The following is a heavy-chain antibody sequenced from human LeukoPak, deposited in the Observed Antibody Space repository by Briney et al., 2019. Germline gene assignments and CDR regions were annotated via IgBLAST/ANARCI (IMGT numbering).Heavy chain of an antibody. D-gene: IGHD5-18*01. Sequence: SETLSLTCTVSGYSISSGYYWGWIRQPPGKGLGWIGYIYYSGSTNYNPSLKSRVTISVDTSKNQFSLKLSSVTAADTAVYYCARTTEGGYTYDYFYYYYMDVWGKGTTVTISS. V-gene: IGHV4-61*01. J-gene: IGHJ6*03. CDR3: ARTTEGGYTYDYFYYYYMDV. CDR1: GYSISSGYY. CDR2: IYYSGST.